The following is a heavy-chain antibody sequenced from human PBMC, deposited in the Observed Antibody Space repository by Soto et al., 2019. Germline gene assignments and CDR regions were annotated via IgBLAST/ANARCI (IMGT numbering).Heavy chain of an antibody. CDR2: IYHSGST. CDR1: GGSISSGGYS. CDR3: ARAHDGDYGYGMDV. J-gene: IGHJ6*02. D-gene: IGHD4-17*01. V-gene: IGHV4-30-2*01. Sequence: QLQLQESGSGLVKPSQTLSLTCAVSGGSISSGGYSWSWIRQPPGKGLEWIGYIYHSGSTYYNPSLXXXVXXSVDRSKTQFSLKLSSVTAADTAVYYCARAHDGDYGYGMDVWGQGTTVTVSS.